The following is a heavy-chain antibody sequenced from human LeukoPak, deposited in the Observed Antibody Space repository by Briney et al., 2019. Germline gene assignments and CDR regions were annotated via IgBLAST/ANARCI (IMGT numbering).Heavy chain of an antibody. CDR2: IYYSGST. Sequence: SETLSLTCTVSGGSISPYYWSWIRQPPGKGLEWIGCIYYSGSTNYNPSLKSRVTISVDTSENQFSLKLSSVTAADTAVYYCARHIAAGTPGFDYWGQGTLVTVSS. CDR1: GGSISPYY. D-gene: IGHD6-13*01. CDR3: ARHIAAGTPGFDY. J-gene: IGHJ4*02. V-gene: IGHV4-59*08.